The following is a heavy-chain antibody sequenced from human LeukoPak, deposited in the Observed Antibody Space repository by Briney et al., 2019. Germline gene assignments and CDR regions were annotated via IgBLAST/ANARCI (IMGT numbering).Heavy chain of an antibody. Sequence: PGGSLRLSCAASGFTFDDYVMTSVRQAPGKGLEWVSGINWNGDTISYADSVKGRFTISRDNAKNSLYLQMNSLRDEDTAVYHCARLDITDRPVYYYMDGWGKGTTVTVSS. J-gene: IGHJ6*03. CDR1: GFTFDDYV. V-gene: IGHV3-20*01. D-gene: IGHD6-6*01. CDR2: INWNGDTI. CDR3: ARLDITDRPVYYYMDG.